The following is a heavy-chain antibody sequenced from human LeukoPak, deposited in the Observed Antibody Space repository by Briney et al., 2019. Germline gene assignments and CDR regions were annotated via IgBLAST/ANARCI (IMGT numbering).Heavy chain of an antibody. J-gene: IGHJ4*02. Sequence: GGSLRLSCAASGFTFSNAWMSWVRQAPGKGLEWVGRIKSKTDGGTTDYAAPVKGRFIISRDDSKNTLYLQMNSLKTEDTAVYYCTTEYSSGAFDYWGQGTLVTVSS. V-gene: IGHV3-15*01. D-gene: IGHD6-19*01. CDR1: GFTFSNAW. CDR3: TTEYSSGAFDY. CDR2: IKSKTDGGTT.